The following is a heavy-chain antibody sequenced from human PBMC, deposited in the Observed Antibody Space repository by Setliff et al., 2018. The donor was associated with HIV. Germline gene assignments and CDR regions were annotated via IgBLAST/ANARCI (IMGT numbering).Heavy chain of an antibody. CDR2: VNPSGGST. V-gene: IGHV1-46*01. Sequence: ASVKVSCKVSGYTFTSYYMHWVRQAPGQRLEWMGIVNPSGGSTSYAQKFQGRVTITTDISTSTAYMELRSLRSAYSAVYYCARVPVSNYYYYMDVWGKGTTVTVSS. CDR1: GYTFTSYY. J-gene: IGHJ6*03. CDR3: ARVPVSNYYYYMDV.